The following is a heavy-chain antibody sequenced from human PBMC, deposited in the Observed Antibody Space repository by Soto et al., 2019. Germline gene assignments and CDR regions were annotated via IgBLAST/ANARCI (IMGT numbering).Heavy chain of an antibody. CDR2: IKQDGSEK. CDR3: AARAYYYGSGSYYNGGAVDY. D-gene: IGHD3-10*01. CDR1: GFTFSSYW. V-gene: IGHV3-7*03. J-gene: IGHJ4*02. Sequence: GSLRLSCAASGFTFSSYWMSWVRQAPGKGLEWVANIKQDGSEKYYVDSVKGRFTISRDNAKNSLYLQMNSLRAEDTAVYYCAARAYYYGSGSYYNGGAVDYWGQGTLVTVSS.